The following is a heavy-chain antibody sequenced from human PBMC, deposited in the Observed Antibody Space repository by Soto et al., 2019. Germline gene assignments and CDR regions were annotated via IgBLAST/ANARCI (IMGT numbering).Heavy chain of an antibody. V-gene: IGHV5-10-1*01. J-gene: IGHJ6*02. D-gene: IGHD6-6*01. CDR3: ARHRGSSDGFYYYGMDV. Sequence: GESRKISCKGSVYSFTSYWNCWVRQLAGKGLELMGRFVPNDSSINFSPSFQCHVTISADKSISTAYLQWSSLKASDTAMYYCARHRGSSDGFYYYGMDVWGQGTTVTVSS. CDR1: VYSFTSYW. CDR2: FVPNDSSI.